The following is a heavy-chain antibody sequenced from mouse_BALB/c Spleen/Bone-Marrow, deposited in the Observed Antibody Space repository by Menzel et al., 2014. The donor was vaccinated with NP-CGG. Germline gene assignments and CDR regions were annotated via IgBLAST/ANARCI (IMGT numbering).Heavy chain of an antibody. Sequence: QVQLQQSGAELVRPGASVKLSCKTSGYIFTSYWIHWVKQRSGQGLEWIARIYPGTGSTYYNEKFKGKATLTADKSSSTAYMQLSSLTSDDSAVYFCARGDYRYDGFAYWGQGTLVTVSA. CDR3: ARGDYRYDGFAY. CDR2: IYPGTGST. D-gene: IGHD2-14*01. V-gene: IGHV1S132*01. J-gene: IGHJ3*01. CDR1: GYIFTSYW.